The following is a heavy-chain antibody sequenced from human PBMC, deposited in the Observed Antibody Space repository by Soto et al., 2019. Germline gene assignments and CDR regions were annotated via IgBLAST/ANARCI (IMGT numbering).Heavy chain of an antibody. D-gene: IGHD2-8*01. CDR2: IKQDGSEK. V-gene: IGHV3-7*01. Sequence: EVQLVESGGGLVQPGGSLRLSCAASGFTFSSYWMSWVRQAPGKGLEWVANIKQDGSEKYYVDSVKGRFTITRDNAKNSLYLQKSSVRAEDTAVYYCARGRCTNGVWYTRFHYFDDWGQGTLVTVS. J-gene: IGHJ4*02. CDR3: ARGRCTNGVWYTRFHYFDD. CDR1: GFTFSSYW.